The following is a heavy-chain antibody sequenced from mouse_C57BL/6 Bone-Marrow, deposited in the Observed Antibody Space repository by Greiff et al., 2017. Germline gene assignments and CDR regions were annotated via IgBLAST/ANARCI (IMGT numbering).Heavy chain of an antibody. J-gene: IGHJ3*01. D-gene: IGHD2-4*01. Sequence: QVQLKQPGAELVKPGASVKVSCKASGYTFTSYWMHWVKQRPGQGLEWIGRIHPSDSDTNYNQKFKGKATLTVDKSSSTAYMQLSSLTSEDSAVYYCAIHDYDKAWFAYWGQGTLVTVSA. CDR2: IHPSDSDT. V-gene: IGHV1-74*01. CDR1: GYTFTSYW. CDR3: AIHDYDKAWFAY.